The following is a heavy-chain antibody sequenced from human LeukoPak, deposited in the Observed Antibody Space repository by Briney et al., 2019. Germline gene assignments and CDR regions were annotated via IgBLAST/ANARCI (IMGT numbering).Heavy chain of an antibody. CDR3: ARTYYDILTGYYPYYFDY. D-gene: IGHD3-9*01. CDR2: IYPGDSDT. CDR1: GYSFTSYW. Sequence: GESLKISCKGSGYSFTSYWIGWVRQVPGKGLEWMGIIYPGDSDTRYSPSFQGQVTISADKSISTAYLQWSSLKASDTAMYYCARTYYDILTGYYPYYFDYWGQGTLVTVSS. V-gene: IGHV5-51*01. J-gene: IGHJ4*02.